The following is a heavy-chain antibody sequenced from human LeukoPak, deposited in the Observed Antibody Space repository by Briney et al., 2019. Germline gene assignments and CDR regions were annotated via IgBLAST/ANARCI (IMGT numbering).Heavy chain of an antibody. CDR3: ARYRWQQLAPYYYGMDV. V-gene: IGHV3-11*06. CDR2: ISSSSSYT. Sequence: PGGSLRLSCAASGFTFSDYYMSWIRQAPGKGLEWVSYISSSSSYTNYADSVKGRFTISRDNAKNSLYLQMNSLRAEDTAVYYCARYRWQQLAPYYYGMDVWGQGTTVTVSS. D-gene: IGHD6-13*01. CDR1: GFTFSDYY. J-gene: IGHJ6*02.